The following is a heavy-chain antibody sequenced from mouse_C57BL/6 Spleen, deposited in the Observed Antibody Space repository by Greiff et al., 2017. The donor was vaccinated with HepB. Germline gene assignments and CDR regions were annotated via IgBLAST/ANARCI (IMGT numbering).Heavy chain of an antibody. Sequence: EVKVEESGGGLVQPGGSMKLSCAASGFTFSDAWMDWVRQSPEKGLEWVAEIRNKANNHATYYAESVKGRFTNSRDDSKSSVYLQMNSLRAEDTGIDYCTPPYGNYGAMDYWGQGTSVTVSS. V-gene: IGHV6-6*01. CDR3: TPPYGNYGAMDY. J-gene: IGHJ4*01. CDR1: GFTFSDAW. CDR2: IRNKANNHAT. D-gene: IGHD2-1*01.